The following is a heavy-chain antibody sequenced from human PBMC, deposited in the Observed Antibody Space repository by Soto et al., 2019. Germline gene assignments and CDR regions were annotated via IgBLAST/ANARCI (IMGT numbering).Heavy chain of an antibody. CDR3: AKAGSENYFDY. V-gene: IGHV3-30*18. CDR1: GFTFSTYG. J-gene: IGHJ4*02. D-gene: IGHD3-10*01. CDR2: ISFDGSEK. Sequence: GGSLRLSCAASGFTFSTYGMVWVRQAPSRGLEWVTVISFDGSEKYYADSVKGRFTVSRDNSKNTLILQMNSLRGEDTAVYYCAKAGSENYFDYWGQGTLVTVSS.